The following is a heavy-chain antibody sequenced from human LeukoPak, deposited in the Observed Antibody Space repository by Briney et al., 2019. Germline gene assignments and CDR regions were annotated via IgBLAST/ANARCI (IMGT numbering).Heavy chain of an antibody. V-gene: IGHV1-2*02. CDR1: GYTFTDYY. Sequence: ASVKVSCKASGYTFTDYYIHWVRQAPGEGLEWMGWINPSSGGTSYAQEFQGRVTMARDTSTSTAYMELSGLRSDDAALYFCARDLIVGGAYDYWGQGTLVTVSS. CDR3: ARDLIVGGAYDY. D-gene: IGHD1-26*01. CDR2: INPSSGGT. J-gene: IGHJ4*02.